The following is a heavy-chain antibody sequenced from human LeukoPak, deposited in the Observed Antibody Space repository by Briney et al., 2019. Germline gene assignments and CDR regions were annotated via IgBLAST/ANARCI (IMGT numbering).Heavy chain of an antibody. D-gene: IGHD3-3*01. V-gene: IGHV3-23*01. CDR3: ATTGLTIFGVVIPQSDY. J-gene: IGHJ4*02. CDR2: ISGSGGST. Sequence: GGSLRLSCAASGFTVSSNYMSWVRQAPGKGLEWVSAISGSGGSTYYADSVKGRFTISRDNSKNTLYLQMNSLRAEDTAVYYCATTGLTIFGVVIPQSDYWGQGTLVTVSS. CDR1: GFTVSSNY.